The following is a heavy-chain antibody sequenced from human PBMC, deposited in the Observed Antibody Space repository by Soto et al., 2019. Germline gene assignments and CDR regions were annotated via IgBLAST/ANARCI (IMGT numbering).Heavy chain of an antibody. CDR2: IYHSGST. D-gene: IGHD7-27*01. V-gene: IGHV4-30-2*01. CDR1: GGSISSGGYS. CDR3: ARVPGP. J-gene: IGHJ5*02. Sequence: SETLSLTCAVSGGSISSGGYSWSWIRQPPGKGLEWIGYIYHSGSTYYNPSLKSRVTISVDRSKNQFSLKLSSVTAADTPVYYCARVPGPWGQGTLVTVSS.